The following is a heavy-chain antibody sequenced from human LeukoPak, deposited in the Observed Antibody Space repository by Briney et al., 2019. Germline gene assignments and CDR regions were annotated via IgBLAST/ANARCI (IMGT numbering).Heavy chain of an antibody. J-gene: IGHJ3*02. D-gene: IGHD3-16*02. CDR1: GYTFTGYY. Sequence: ASVKVSCKTSGYTFTGYYIQRVRQAPGQGLEWMGYINPTSGGTNYAQEFQGRVTMTRDTSISTAYMELSRLTSDDTAVYYCARGEMITLGGVIVISTFDIWGQGTMVTVS. V-gene: IGHV1-2*02. CDR3: ARGEMITLGGVIVISTFDI. CDR2: INPTSGGT.